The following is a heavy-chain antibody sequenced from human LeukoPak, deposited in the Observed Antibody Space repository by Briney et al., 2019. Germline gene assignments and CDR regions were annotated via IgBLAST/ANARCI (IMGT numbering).Heavy chain of an antibody. J-gene: IGHJ4*02. V-gene: IGHV3-21*01. CDR1: GFTFSSYS. CDR3: ARAYYYDSSGYNY. D-gene: IGHD3-22*01. Sequence: TGGSLRLSCAASGFTFSSYSMNWVRQAPGRGLEWVSSISSSSSYIYYADSVKGRFTISRDNARNSLYLQMNSLRAEDTAVYYCARAYYYDSSGYNYWGQGTLVTVSS. CDR2: ISSSSSYI.